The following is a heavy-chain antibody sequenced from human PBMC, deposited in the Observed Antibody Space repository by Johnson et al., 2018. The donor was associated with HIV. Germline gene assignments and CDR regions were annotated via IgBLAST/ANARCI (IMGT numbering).Heavy chain of an antibody. D-gene: IGHD3-16*01. CDR3: VREWGEGAFDI. J-gene: IGHJ3*02. CDR1: GFTFSSYA. Sequence: VQLVESGGGVVQPGRSLRLSCAASGFTFSSYAMHWVRQAPGKGLEWVAVISYDGSNKYYADSVKGRFTISRDNSKNTLYLQMNSLRAEDTAVYYCVREWGEGAFDIWGQGTMVTVSS. CDR2: ISYDGSNK. V-gene: IGHV3-30*04.